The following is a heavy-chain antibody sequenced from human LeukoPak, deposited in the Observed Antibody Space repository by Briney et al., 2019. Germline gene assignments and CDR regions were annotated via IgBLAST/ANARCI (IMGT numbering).Heavy chain of an antibody. J-gene: IGHJ4*02. V-gene: IGHV1-18*01. Sequence: ASVKVSCKASGYTFTSYGISWVRQAPGQGLEWMGWISAYNGNTNYAQKLQGRVTVTTDTSTSTAYMELRSLRSDDTAVYYCARLPPDYYDSSGYYGSYFDYWGQGTLVTVSS. D-gene: IGHD3-22*01. CDR1: GYTFTSYG. CDR3: ARLPPDYYDSSGYYGSYFDY. CDR2: ISAYNGNT.